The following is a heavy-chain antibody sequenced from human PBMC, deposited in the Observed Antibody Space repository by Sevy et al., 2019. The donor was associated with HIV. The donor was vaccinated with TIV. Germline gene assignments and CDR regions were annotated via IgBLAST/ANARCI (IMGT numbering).Heavy chain of an antibody. D-gene: IGHD2-15*01. CDR2: IKVDGSEK. CDR3: ARDPGGRDWFDP. J-gene: IGHJ5*02. Sequence: GGSLRLSCAVSGFTFRSYWMSWVRQAPGKGLEWVAHIKVDGSEKYHVDSVKGRFTISRDNAKNSLFLQMNSLRVEDTAVYYCARDPGGRDWFDPWGQGTLVTVSS. CDR1: GFTFRSYW. V-gene: IGHV3-7*03.